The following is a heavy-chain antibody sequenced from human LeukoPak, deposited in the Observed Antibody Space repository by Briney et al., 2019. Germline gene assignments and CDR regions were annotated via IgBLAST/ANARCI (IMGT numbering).Heavy chain of an antibody. V-gene: IGHV1-69*06. J-gene: IGHJ3*02. CDR1: GGTFSSYA. CDR3: ATTRKYYYDSSGYYSSHAFDI. Sequence: SVKVSCKASGGTFSSYAISWVRQAPGQGLEWMGGIIPIFGTAIYAQKFQGRVTMTEDTSTDTAYMELSSLRSEDTAVYYCATTRKYYYDSSGYYSSHAFDIWGQGTMVTVSS. CDR2: IIPIFGTA. D-gene: IGHD3-22*01.